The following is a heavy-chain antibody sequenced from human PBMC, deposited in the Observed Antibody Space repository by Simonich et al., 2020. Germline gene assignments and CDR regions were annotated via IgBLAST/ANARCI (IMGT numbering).Heavy chain of an antibody. J-gene: IGHJ4*02. CDR1: GGSFSGYS. CDR3: ARHLQLGPFDY. Sequence: QVQLQQWGAGLLKPSETLSLTCAVYGGSFSGYSWSWIRQPPGKGLEWIGEIKHSGSTNYNPSLKSRVTISVDTSKNQFSLKLSSVTAADTAVYYCARHLQLGPFDYWGQGTLVTVSS. D-gene: IGHD1-1*01. CDR2: IKHSGST. V-gene: IGHV4-34*01.